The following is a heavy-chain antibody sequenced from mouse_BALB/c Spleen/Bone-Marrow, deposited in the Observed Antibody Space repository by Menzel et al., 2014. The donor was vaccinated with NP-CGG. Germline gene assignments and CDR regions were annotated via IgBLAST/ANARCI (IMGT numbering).Heavy chain of an antibody. CDR3: ACRGDYSYAMNY. V-gene: IGHV1-80*01. D-gene: IGHD2-4*01. CDR1: GYSFSNCW. CDR2: IYPGDGAT. Sequence: QVQLKESSAELVRPGSSVKISCKSSGYSFSNCWMNWMKQRPGQGLEWIGQIYPGDGATNYNGKFKGKATLTADKSSSTEDRQHSRLTSEYAAGWGGACRGDYSYAMNYWGQRAAVTVSA. J-gene: IGHJ4*01.